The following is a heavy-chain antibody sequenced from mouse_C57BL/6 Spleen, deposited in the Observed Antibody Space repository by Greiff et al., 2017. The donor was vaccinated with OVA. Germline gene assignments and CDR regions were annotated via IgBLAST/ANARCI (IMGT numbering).Heavy chain of an antibody. CDR1: GYTFTSYG. J-gene: IGHJ2*01. V-gene: IGHV1-81*01. Sequence: VKLVESGAELARPGASVKLSCKASGYTFTSYGISWVKQRTGQGLEWIGEIYPRSGNTYYNEKFKGKATLTADKSSSTAYMELRSLTSEDSAVYFCAKTTVVASFDYWGQGTTLTVSS. CDR2: IYPRSGNT. D-gene: IGHD1-1*01. CDR3: AKTTVVASFDY.